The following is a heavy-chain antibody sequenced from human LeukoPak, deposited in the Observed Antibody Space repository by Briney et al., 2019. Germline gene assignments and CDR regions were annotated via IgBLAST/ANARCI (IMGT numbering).Heavy chain of an antibody. CDR3: ARGRTAMALVYYGMDA. CDR2: INHSGST. Sequence: SETLSLTCAVYGGSFSGYYWSWIRQPPGKGLEWIGEINHSGSTNYNPSLKSRVTISVDTSKNQFSLKLSSVTAADTAVYYCARGRTAMALVYYGMDAWGQGTTVTVSS. CDR1: GGSFSGYY. V-gene: IGHV4-34*01. D-gene: IGHD5-18*01. J-gene: IGHJ6*02.